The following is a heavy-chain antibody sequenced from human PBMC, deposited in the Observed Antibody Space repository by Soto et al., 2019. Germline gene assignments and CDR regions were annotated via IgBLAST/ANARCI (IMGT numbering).Heavy chain of an antibody. V-gene: IGHV4-34*01. CDR3: ARVFGVVGRSYYYIYV. CDR1: GGSFSGYY. CDR2: INHSGST. Sequence: PSETLSLTCAVYGGSFSGYYWSWIRQPPGKGLEWIGEINHSGSTNYNPSLKSRVTISVDTSKNQFSLKLSSVTAADTAVYYCARVFGVVGRSYYYIYVSAQGTTVTVSS. D-gene: IGHD3-16*01. J-gene: IGHJ6*03.